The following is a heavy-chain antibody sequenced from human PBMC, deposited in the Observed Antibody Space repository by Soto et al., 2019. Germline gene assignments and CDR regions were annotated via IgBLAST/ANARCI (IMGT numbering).Heavy chain of an antibody. D-gene: IGHD3-9*01. CDR3: AKAKNYGLLTVNYGLDV. CDR1: GITFSSYA. V-gene: IGHV3-23*01. CDR2: VSGSGTST. Sequence: LRLSCAASGITFSSYAMTWVRQAPGKGLEWVSGVSGSGTSTYYADSVKGRFTISRDNSKNTVYLQMNSLRANDTAVYFCAKAKNYGLLTVNYGLDVWGQGTTVTVSS. J-gene: IGHJ6*02.